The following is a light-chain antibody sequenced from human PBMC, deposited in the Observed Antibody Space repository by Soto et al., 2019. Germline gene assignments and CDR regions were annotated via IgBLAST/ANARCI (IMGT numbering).Light chain of an antibody. Sequence: DIQMTQSPSTLSVSVGDRVTITCRASQSIRTWLAWYQQKPGKAPNLLIYKASSLESGVPSRFSGRGSGTEFTLTISSLQPDDSAPYYCQQYNSYSWTFGQGTKVEIK. CDR1: QSIRTW. J-gene: IGKJ1*01. V-gene: IGKV1-5*03. CDR3: QQYNSYSWT. CDR2: KAS.